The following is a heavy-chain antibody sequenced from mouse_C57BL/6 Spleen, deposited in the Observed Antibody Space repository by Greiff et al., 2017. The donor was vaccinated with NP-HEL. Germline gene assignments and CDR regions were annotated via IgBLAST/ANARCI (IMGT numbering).Heavy chain of an antibody. CDR2: INPNNGGT. D-gene: IGHD1-1*01. J-gene: IGHJ1*03. CDR3: ARNPYYGSSWHFDV. CDR1: GYTFTDYN. V-gene: IGHV1-18*01. Sequence: EVQLQQSGPELVKPGASVKIPCKASGYTFTDYNMDWVKQSHGKSLEWIGDINPNNGGTIYNQKFKGKATLTVDKSSSTAYMELRSLTSEDTAVYYCARNPYYGSSWHFDVWGTGTTVTVSS.